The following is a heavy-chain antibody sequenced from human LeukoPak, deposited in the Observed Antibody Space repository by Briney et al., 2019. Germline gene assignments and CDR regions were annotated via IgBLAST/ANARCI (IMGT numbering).Heavy chain of an antibody. Sequence: PGRSLSLSCAASGFTFSSYAMHWVRQAPGKGLEWVAVISYDGSNKYYADSVKGRFTISRDNSKNTLYLQMNSLRAEDTAVYYCARSQGVFTFGGQGTLVTVSS. CDR1: GFTFSSYA. D-gene: IGHD3-16*01. J-gene: IGHJ4*02. CDR3: ARSQGVFTF. CDR2: ISYDGSNK. V-gene: IGHV3-30-3*01.